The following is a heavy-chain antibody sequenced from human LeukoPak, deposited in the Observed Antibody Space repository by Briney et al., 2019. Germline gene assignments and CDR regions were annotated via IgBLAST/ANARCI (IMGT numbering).Heavy chain of an antibody. CDR3: ARESGGNTPYYFDY. V-gene: IGHV3-30*04. J-gene: IGHJ4*02. CDR1: GFTFSTYA. CDR2: ISYDDGSNK. Sequence: GGSLRLSCAASGFTFSTYALHWVRQAPGKGLEWVAVISYDDGSNKYYADSVKGRFTISRDNSKNALYLQMNSLRTEDTAVYYCARESGGNTPYYFDYWGQGTLVTVSS. D-gene: IGHD2-2*02.